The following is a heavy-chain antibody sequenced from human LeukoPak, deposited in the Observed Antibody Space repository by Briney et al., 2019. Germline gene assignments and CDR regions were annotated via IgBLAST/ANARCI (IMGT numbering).Heavy chain of an antibody. CDR2: IIPIFGTA. J-gene: IGHJ4*02. D-gene: IGHD3-10*01. CDR3: ARSRPALYYGSEYFDY. Sequence: SVKVSCKASGYTFTSYAISWVRQAPGQGLEWMGGIIPIFGTANYAQKFQGRVTITADESTSTAYMELSSLRSEDTAVYYCARSRPALYYGSEYFDYWGQGTLVTVSS. CDR1: GYTFTSYA. V-gene: IGHV1-69*13.